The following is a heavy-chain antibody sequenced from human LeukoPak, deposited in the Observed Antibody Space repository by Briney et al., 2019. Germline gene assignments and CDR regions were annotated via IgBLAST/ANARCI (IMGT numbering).Heavy chain of an antibody. V-gene: IGHV4-30-4*08. CDR1: GGSISSGDYY. CDR3: ARVSLDCSSTSCYTLFDY. J-gene: IGHJ4*02. D-gene: IGHD2-2*02. CDR2: ICYSGST. Sequence: SETLSLTCTVSGGSISSGDYYWSWIRQPPGKGLEWIGYICYSGSTYYNPSLKSRVTISVDTSKNQFSLKLSSVTAADTAVYYCARVSLDCSSTSCYTLFDYWGQGTLVTVSS.